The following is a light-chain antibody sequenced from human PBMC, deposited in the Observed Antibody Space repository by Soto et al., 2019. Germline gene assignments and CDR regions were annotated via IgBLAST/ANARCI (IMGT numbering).Light chain of an antibody. Sequence: EIVLTKSPSTLSLSPGERASLSCRASHIISSTYLAWYQQIPGQAPRLLIYGASTRATGIPDRFSGSGSGIDFTLTISRLEPEDFAVYYCQQYVSSPITFGQGTRLDI. CDR2: GAS. V-gene: IGKV3-20*01. J-gene: IGKJ5*01. CDR1: HIISSTY. CDR3: QQYVSSPIT.